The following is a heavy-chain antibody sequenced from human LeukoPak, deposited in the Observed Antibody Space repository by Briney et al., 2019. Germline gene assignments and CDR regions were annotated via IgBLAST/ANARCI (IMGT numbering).Heavy chain of an antibody. V-gene: IGHV3-53*01. CDR3: ARESSGYYTVFDH. Sequence: GGSLRLSCAASGFTVSGNYMSWVRQAPGEGLEWVSVIYTGGTTYYADSVKGRFTISRDNSKNTLYLQMNSLRAEDTAVYFCARESSGYYTVFDHWGQGTLVTVSS. CDR1: GFTVSGNY. CDR2: IYTGGTT. D-gene: IGHD3-22*01. J-gene: IGHJ4*02.